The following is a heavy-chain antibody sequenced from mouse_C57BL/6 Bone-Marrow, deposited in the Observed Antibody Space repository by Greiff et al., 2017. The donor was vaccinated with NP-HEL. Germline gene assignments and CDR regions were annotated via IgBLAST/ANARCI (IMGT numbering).Heavy chain of an antibody. Sequence: EVKLMESGPELVKPGASVKISCKASGYSFTDYNMNWVKQSNGKSLEWIGVINPNYGTTSYNQKFKGKATLTVDQSSSTAYMQLNSLTSEDSAVYYCARSRLYYGYAMDYWGQGTSVTVSS. V-gene: IGHV1-39*01. CDR2: INPNYGTT. D-gene: IGHD1-1*01. CDR1: GYSFTDYN. J-gene: IGHJ4*01. CDR3: ARSRLYYGYAMDY.